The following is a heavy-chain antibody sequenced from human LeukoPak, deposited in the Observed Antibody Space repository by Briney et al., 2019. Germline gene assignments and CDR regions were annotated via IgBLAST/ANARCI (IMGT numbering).Heavy chain of an antibody. CDR3: AREGGYYDSSGYYPFDY. V-gene: IGHV1-46*01. J-gene: IGHJ4*02. CDR1: GYTFTSYY. D-gene: IGHD3-22*01. Sequence: ASVKVSCKASGYTFTSYYMHWVRQAPGQGLEWMGIINPSGGSTSYAQKFQGRVTMTRDTSTSTVYMGLSSLRSEDTAVYYCAREGGYYDSSGYYPFDYWGQGTLVTVSS. CDR2: INPSGGST.